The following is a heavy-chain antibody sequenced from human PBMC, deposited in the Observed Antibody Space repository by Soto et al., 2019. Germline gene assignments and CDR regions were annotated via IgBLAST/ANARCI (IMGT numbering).Heavy chain of an antibody. CDR2: IYSGGST. J-gene: IGHJ4*02. Sequence: QVQLQESGPGLVKPSETLSLSCGVSGGSISQYYWSWIRQPAGKGLEWIGRIYSGGSTNYNPSLESGVTMSVDTSKNTLSLKLRSVTAADEAVYYCARGPGGFGDFSLDYWGQGTLVTVSS. CDR1: GGSISQYY. CDR3: ARGPGGFGDFSLDY. D-gene: IGHD3-10*01. V-gene: IGHV4-4*07.